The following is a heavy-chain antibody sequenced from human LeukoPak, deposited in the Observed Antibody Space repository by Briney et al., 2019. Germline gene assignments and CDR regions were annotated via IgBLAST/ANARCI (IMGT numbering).Heavy chain of an antibody. D-gene: IGHD2-21*02. CDR3: ASRVGVAGTFDALDL. Sequence: PSQTLSLTCTVYGGSFSGYYWSWIRQPPGKGLEWIGEINHSGSTNYNPSLKSRVTISVDTSKSQFSLKLNSVTAADTSVYYCASRVGVAGTFDALDLWGQGTMVTVSS. V-gene: IGHV4-34*01. J-gene: IGHJ3*01. CDR2: INHSGST. CDR1: GGSFSGYY.